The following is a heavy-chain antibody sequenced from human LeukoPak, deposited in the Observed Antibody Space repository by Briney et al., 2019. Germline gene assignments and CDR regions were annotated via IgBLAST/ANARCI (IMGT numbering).Heavy chain of an antibody. CDR2: INPSGGST. J-gene: IGHJ6*02. D-gene: IGHD2-2*01. CDR3: ARDGIYCSSTSCYRGMDV. CDR1: GYTFTSYF. Sequence: ASVKVSCKASGYTFTSYFMHWVRQAPGQGLDWMGIINPSGGSTSYAQKLQGRVTMTTDTSTSTGYMELRSLRSDDTAVYYCARDGIYCSSTSCYRGMDVWGQGTTVTVSS. V-gene: IGHV1-46*01.